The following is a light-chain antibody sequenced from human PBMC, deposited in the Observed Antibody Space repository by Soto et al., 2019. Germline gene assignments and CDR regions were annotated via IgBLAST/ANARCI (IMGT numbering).Light chain of an antibody. CDR1: QTISTW. CDR3: QHYNSYSEA. V-gene: IGKV1-5*01. J-gene: IGKJ1*01. CDR2: DAS. Sequence: GDRVTLTCRASQTISTWMAWYQQKPGKAPKLLVYDASTLQSGVASRFSGSGSGTEFTLTISSLQPDDFATYYCQHYNSYSEAFGQGTKVDIK.